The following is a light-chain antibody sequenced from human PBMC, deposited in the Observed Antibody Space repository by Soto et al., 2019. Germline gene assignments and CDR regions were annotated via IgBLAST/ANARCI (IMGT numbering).Light chain of an antibody. CDR3: QQFRSFPIT. CDR2: FAS. CDR1: QDIGSH. Sequence: DILMTQSPSSLSASVGDRVTITCRASQDIGSHLAWYQQKPEKAPKSLIYFASTLQSGVPSRFSASGSGTDFTLTISSLQPEDFATYYCQQFRSFPITFGQGTKVDIK. V-gene: IGKV1D-16*01. J-gene: IGKJ1*01.